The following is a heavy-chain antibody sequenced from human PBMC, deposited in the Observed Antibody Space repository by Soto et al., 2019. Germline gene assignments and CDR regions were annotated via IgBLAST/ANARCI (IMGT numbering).Heavy chain of an antibody. J-gene: IGHJ4*02. Sequence: QVQLVQSGAEVKKPGSSVTVSCKASGGTFSSYTISWVRQAPGQGLEWMAGISPIFGTPIYAQKFQDRVTITADDFNMTAYMAMNRLTSEDTAVYYWARVVVGSRLCLDYWGLGTLVSISS. CDR3: ARVVVGSRLCLDY. V-gene: IGHV1-69*01. CDR2: ISPIFGTP. D-gene: IGHD1-26*01. CDR1: GGTFSSYT.